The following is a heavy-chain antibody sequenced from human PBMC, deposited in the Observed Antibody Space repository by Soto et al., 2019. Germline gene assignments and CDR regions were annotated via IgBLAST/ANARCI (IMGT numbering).Heavy chain of an antibody. CDR3: ARASCISTSCLGNWFDP. CDR1: GGSISSGDYY. V-gene: IGHV4-30-4*01. J-gene: IGHJ5*02. D-gene: IGHD2-2*01. CDR2: IYYSGST. Sequence: QVQLQESGPGLVKPSQTLSLTCTVSGGSISSGDYYWSWIRQPPGKGLEWIGYIYYSGSTYYNPXLKGRVPISVXXSXNXXSLKLSSVTAADTAVYYCARASCISTSCLGNWFDPWGQGTLVTVSS.